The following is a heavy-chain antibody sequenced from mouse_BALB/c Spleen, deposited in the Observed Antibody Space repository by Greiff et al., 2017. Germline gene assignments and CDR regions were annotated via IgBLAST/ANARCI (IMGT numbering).Heavy chain of an antibody. D-gene: IGHD2-4*01. V-gene: IGHV1-4*01. CDR3: ALMITYYAMDY. Sequence: VQLQQSGAELARPGASVKMSCKASGYTFTSYTMHWVKQRPGQGLEWIGYINPSSGYTNYNQKFKDKATLTADKSSSTAYMQLSSLTSEDSAVYYCALMITYYAMDYWGQGTSVTVSS. J-gene: IGHJ4*01. CDR2: INPSSGYT. CDR1: GYTFTSYT.